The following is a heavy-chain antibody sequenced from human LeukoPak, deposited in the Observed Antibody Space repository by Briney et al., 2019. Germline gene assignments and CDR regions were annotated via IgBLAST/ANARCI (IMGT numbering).Heavy chain of an antibody. CDR2: IWYDGSSI. CDR1: GFSFSIYG. V-gene: IGHV3-33*01. D-gene: IGHD4-17*01. Sequence: PGRSLRLSCTASGFSFSIYGMHWVRQIPGKGLEWVAIIWYDGSSIFYRDSVKGRFTISRDNSKNTVYLQMNSLRVEDTAVYSCARASHGDYSAPFDNWGQGTLVTVSS. J-gene: IGHJ4*02. CDR3: ARASHGDYSAPFDN.